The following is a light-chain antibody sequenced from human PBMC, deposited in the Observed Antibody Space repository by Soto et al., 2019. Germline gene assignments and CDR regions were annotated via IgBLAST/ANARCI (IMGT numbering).Light chain of an antibody. CDR1: QTISSW. Sequence: DSPMTQSPSTLSGSVGDRVTVTCRASQTISSWLAWYQQKPGKAPKLLIYKASTLKSGVPSRFSGSGSGTEFTLTISSLQPDDFATYYCQHYTSYSEAFGQGTKVDIK. CDR2: KAS. CDR3: QHYTSYSEA. V-gene: IGKV1-5*03. J-gene: IGKJ1*01.